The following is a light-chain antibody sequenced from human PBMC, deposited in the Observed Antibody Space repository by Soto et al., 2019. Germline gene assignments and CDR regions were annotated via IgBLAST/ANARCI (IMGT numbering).Light chain of an antibody. CDR3: QQRGKT. CDR1: QSVSSY. V-gene: IGKV3-11*01. J-gene: IGKJ1*01. CDR2: DAS. Sequence: EIVLTQSPATLSLSPGXRATLSCRASQSVSSYLAWYQQKPGQAPRLLIYDASNRATGIPARFSGSGSGTDFTLTISSLEPEDFAVYYCQQRGKTFGQGTKVDIK.